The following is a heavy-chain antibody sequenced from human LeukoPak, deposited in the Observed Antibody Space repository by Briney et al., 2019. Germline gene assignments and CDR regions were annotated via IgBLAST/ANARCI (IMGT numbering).Heavy chain of an antibody. V-gene: IGHV4-61*01. D-gene: IGHD3-9*01. Sequence: SETLSLTCTVSGGSVSSGSYYWSWIRQPPGKGLEWIGYIYYSGSTNYNPSLKSRVTISVDPSKNKFSLKLSFVTAADTAVYYCARLRYFDWTDLYYFDYWGQGTLVTVSS. CDR1: GGSVSSGSYY. J-gene: IGHJ4*02. CDR3: ARLRYFDWTDLYYFDY. CDR2: IYYSGST.